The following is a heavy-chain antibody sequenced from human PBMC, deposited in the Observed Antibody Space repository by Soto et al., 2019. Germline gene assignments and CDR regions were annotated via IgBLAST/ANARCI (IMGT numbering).Heavy chain of an antibody. CDR3: ARVLYGFWSGYYTHPSSFDY. D-gene: IGHD3-3*01. V-gene: IGHV5-51*01. CDR1: GYSFTSYW. CDR2: IFPGDPDT. Sequence: GESLKISCKGSGYSFTSYWIGWVRQMPGKGLEGIGIIFPGDPDTRYSPSFQGQVTSSADKSISTAYLQWSSRKASDTAMYYCARVLYGFWSGYYTHPSSFDYWGQGTLVTVSS. J-gene: IGHJ4*02.